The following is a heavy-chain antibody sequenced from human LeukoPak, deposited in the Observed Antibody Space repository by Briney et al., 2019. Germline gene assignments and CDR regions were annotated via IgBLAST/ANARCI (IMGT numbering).Heavy chain of an antibody. J-gene: IGHJ4*02. CDR3: ARGNWKDDYYFEY. CDR1: RYTLTSYD. V-gene: IGHV1-8*01. D-gene: IGHD1-1*01. CDR2: MNLNSGTP. Sequence: ASVKVSCKASRYTLTSYDINWVRQATRQGVEWMGWMNLNSGTPCSTQNFQGRLTMTRNTYISTAYMEVISLRSEDAAVYYCARGNWKDDYYFEYWGEGTLVTVSS.